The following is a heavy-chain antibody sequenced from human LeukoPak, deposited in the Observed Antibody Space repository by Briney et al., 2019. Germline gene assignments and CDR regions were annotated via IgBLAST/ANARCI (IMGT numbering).Heavy chain of an antibody. J-gene: IGHJ6*02. CDR1: GFTFDDYA. D-gene: IGHD1-14*01. CDR2: ISWNSGTI. Sequence: PGGSLRLSCVASGFTFDDYAIHWVRHAPGKGLEWVSGISWNSGTINYTDSVKGRFTISRDNAKNSLYLQMNSLSVDDTALYYCVKDNGIPYYYAMDVWGQGTTVTVSS. V-gene: IGHV3-9*01. CDR3: VKDNGIPYYYAMDV.